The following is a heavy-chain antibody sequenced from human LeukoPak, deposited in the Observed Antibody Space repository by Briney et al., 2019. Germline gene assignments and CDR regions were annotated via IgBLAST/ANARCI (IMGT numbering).Heavy chain of an antibody. Sequence: SETLSLTCTVSGGSVSSATYYWGWIRQPPGKGLEWIGSIYYGGSTYDNPSLKSRVTISVDTSKNQFSLKLSSVTAADTTVYYCASLAWEYPRIAAAGTYYYYYGMDVWGQGTTVTVSS. CDR2: IYYGGST. CDR3: ASLAWEYPRIAAAGTYYYYYGMDV. J-gene: IGHJ6*02. CDR1: GGSVSSATYY. D-gene: IGHD6-13*01. V-gene: IGHV4-39*07.